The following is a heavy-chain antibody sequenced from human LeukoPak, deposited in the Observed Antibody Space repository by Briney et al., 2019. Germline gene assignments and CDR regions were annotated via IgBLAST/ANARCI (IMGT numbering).Heavy chain of an antibody. V-gene: IGHV3-48*03. J-gene: IGHJ4*02. D-gene: IGHD4-11*01. CDR2: ISRGGSTV. CDR1: GFTFSSYE. Sequence: GGSLRLSCAASGFTFSSYEMSWVRQAPGKGLEWVSYISRGGSTVYYADSAKGRFTISRDNAKNSLYLQMNSLRAEDTAVYYCARSPDYGNYGDYFDYWGQGTLVTVSS. CDR3: ARSPDYGNYGDYFDY.